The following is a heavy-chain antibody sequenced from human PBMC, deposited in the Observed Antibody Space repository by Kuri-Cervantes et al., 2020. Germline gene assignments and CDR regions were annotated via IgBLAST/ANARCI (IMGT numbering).Heavy chain of an antibody. J-gene: IGHJ3*02. CDR1: GFTFSDYY. CDR3: ARDNRDYDSIAFDI. Sequence: GGSLRLSCAASGFTFSDYYMTWIRQAPGKGLEWVSYISSSSSTIYYADSVKGRFTISRDNAKNSLYLQMNSLRDEDTAVYYCARDNRDYDSIAFDIWGQGTMVTVSS. D-gene: IGHD3-22*01. V-gene: IGHV3-11*04. CDR2: ISSSSSTI.